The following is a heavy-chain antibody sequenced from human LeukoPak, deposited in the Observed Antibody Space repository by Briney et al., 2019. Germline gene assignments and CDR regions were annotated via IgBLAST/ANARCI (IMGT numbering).Heavy chain of an antibody. CDR2: ISVTGGS. V-gene: IGHV3-23*01. CDR1: GFTFSSYA. CDR3: AKPTSPFDSGSSPFDY. J-gene: IGHJ4*02. D-gene: IGHD3-10*01. Sequence: GGSLRLSCAASGFTFSSYAMSWVRQAPGKGLDWVSTISVTGGSYSADSVKGRFTISRDNSKNTLYLQMNSLRAEDTAVYYCAKPTSPFDSGSSPFDYWGQGTLVTVSS.